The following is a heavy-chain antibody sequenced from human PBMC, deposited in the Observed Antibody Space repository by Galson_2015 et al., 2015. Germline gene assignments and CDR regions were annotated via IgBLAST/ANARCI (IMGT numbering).Heavy chain of an antibody. Sequence: SLRLSCAASGFTFSDYYMSWIRQAPGKGLEWVSYISSSGSTIYYADSVKGRFTISRDNAKNSLYLQMNSLRAEDTAVCYCARAGLRSALHPFDYWGQGTLVTVSS. CDR1: GFTFSDYY. V-gene: IGHV3-11*01. D-gene: IGHD4-11*01. CDR2: ISSSGSTI. CDR3: ARAGLRSALHPFDY. J-gene: IGHJ4*02.